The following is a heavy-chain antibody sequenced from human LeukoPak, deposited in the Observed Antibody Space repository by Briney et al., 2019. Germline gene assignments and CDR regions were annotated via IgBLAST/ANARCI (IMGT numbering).Heavy chain of an antibody. V-gene: IGHV1-69*06. Sequence: EASVKVSCKASGGTFSSYAISWVRQAPGQGLEWMGGIIPIFGTANYAQKFQGRVTITADKSTSTAYMELSSLRSEDTAVYYCARAVGGEAVAGTHYYYYYMDVWGKGTTVTVSS. CDR3: ARAVGGEAVAGTHYYYYYMDV. CDR2: IIPIFGTA. CDR1: GGTFSSYA. D-gene: IGHD6-19*01. J-gene: IGHJ6*03.